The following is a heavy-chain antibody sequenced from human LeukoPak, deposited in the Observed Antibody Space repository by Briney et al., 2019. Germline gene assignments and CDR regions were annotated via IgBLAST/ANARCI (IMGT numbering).Heavy chain of an antibody. CDR2: IRYDGSNK. CDR3: ARAQYYDSSLDY. D-gene: IGHD3-22*01. Sequence: HPGGSLRLSCAASGFTFSSYGMHWVRQAPGKGLEWVAFIRYDGSNKYYADSVKGRFTISRDNSKNSLYLQMNSLRAEDTAVYYCARAQYYDSSLDYWGQGTLVTVSS. V-gene: IGHV3-30*02. CDR1: GFTFSSYG. J-gene: IGHJ4*02.